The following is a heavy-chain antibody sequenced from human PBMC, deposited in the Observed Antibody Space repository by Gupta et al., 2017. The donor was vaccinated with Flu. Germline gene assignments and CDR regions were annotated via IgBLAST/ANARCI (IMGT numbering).Heavy chain of an antibody. CDR2: ISYDGSNK. D-gene: IGHD3-3*01. V-gene: IGHV3-30*18. Sequence: QVPLVDSGGGVVQPGRSLRLCCAASGFTFTSYGMHWVRPAPGKGLEWVAVISYDGSNKYYADSVKGRFTISRDNAKNTLYLQMNSLRAEDTAVYYCAKDDPPIYYDFWSGNPEYYYYYGMDVGGQGTTVTVSS. J-gene: IGHJ6*02. CDR1: GFTFTSYG. CDR3: AKDDPPIYYDFWSGNPEYYYYYGMDV.